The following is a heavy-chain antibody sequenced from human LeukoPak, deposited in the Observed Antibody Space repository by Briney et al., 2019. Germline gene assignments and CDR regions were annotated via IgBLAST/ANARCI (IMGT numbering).Heavy chain of an antibody. CDR3: VRGDNRDY. V-gene: IGHV3-21*01. CDR2: IGKTSRDM. Sequence: GGPLRLSCAASGFSFSTSTMNWVRQAPGKGLEWISSIGKTSRDMYYADSVRGRFTISRDNAKNSLFLLMNSLRVEDTSVYYCVRGDNRDYWGQGTLVTVSS. CDR1: GFSFSTST. D-gene: IGHD1-14*01. J-gene: IGHJ4*02.